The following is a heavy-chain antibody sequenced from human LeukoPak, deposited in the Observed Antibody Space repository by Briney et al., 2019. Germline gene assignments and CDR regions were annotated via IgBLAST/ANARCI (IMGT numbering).Heavy chain of an antibody. D-gene: IGHD2-21*02. Sequence: GESLKISCKGSGYSFTSYWIGWVRQMPGKGLEWMGIIYPGDSDTRYSPSFQGQVTISADKSISTAYLQWSSLKASDTAMYYCARQTLAYCGGDCYSGVGCWGQGTLVTVSS. CDR3: ARQTLAYCGGDCYSGVGC. J-gene: IGHJ4*02. V-gene: IGHV5-51*01. CDR2: IYPGDSDT. CDR1: GYSFTSYW.